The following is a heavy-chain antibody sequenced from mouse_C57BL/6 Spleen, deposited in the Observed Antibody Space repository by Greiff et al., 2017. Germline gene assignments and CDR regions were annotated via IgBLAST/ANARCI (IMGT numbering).Heavy chain of an antibody. CDR2: ISNLAYSI. J-gene: IGHJ3*01. Sequence: EVKVVESGGGLVQPGGSLKLSCAASGFTFSDYGMAWVRQAPRKGPEWVAFISNLAYSIYYADTVTGRFTISRENAKNTLYLEMSSLWSEDTAMDYCAITTVVGRPWFAYWGQGTLVTVSA. CDR3: AITTVVGRPWFAY. D-gene: IGHD1-1*01. CDR1: GFTFSDYG. V-gene: IGHV5-15*01.